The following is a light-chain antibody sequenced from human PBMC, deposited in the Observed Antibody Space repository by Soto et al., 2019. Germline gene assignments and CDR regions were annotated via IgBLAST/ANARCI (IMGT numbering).Light chain of an antibody. V-gene: IGKV3-20*01. CDR1: QSVTSSY. J-gene: IGKJ3*01. CDR3: QQYGSSPFT. Sequence: EIVLTQSPGTLSLSPGERATLSCRASQSVTSSYLAWYQQKPGQAPRLLIYGASSRATGIPDRFSGSGSGTAFTLTISRLEPEDFAVYYCQQYGSSPFTFGPGTNVDIK. CDR2: GAS.